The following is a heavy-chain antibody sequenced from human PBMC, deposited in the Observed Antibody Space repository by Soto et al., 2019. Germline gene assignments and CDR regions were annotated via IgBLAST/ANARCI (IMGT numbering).Heavy chain of an antibody. J-gene: IGHJ6*03. V-gene: IGHV3-23*01. CDR3: ANSGSGAGYEGYYYYMDV. Sequence: PGGSLRLSCAASGFTFSSYAMSWVRQAPGKGLEWVSAISGSGGSTYYADSVKGRFTISRDNSENTLYLQMNSLRAEDTAVYYCANSGSGAGYEGYYYYMDVWGKGTTVTVSS. CDR2: ISGSGGST. CDR1: GFTFSSYA. D-gene: IGHD3-10*01.